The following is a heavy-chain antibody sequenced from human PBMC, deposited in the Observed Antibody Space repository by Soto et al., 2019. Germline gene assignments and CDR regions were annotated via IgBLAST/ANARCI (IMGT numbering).Heavy chain of an antibody. Sequence: GGSLRLSCAAPGFTFSSYAMSWVRQAPGKGLEWVSAISGSGGSTYYADSVKGRFTISRDNSKNTLYLQMNSLRAEDTAVYYCAPRDVDTAMAPISPPFDYWGQGTLVTVSS. CDR1: GFTFSSYA. CDR3: APRDVDTAMAPISPPFDY. CDR2: ISGSGGST. D-gene: IGHD5-18*01. V-gene: IGHV3-23*01. J-gene: IGHJ4*02.